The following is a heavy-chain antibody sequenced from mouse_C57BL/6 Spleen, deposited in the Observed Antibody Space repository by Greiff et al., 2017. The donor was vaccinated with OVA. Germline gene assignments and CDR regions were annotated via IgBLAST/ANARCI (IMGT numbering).Heavy chain of an antibody. CDR2: IDPSDSET. CDR1: GYTFTSYW. CDR3: ARSNGSSYYWYFDV. J-gene: IGHJ1*03. V-gene: IGHV1-52*01. D-gene: IGHD1-1*01. Sequence: QVQLQQPGAELVRPGSSVKLPCKASGYTFTSYWMHWVKQRPIQGLEWIGNIDPSDSETHYNQKFKDKATLTVDKSSSTAYMQLSSLTSEDSAVYYCARSNGSSYYWYFDVWGTGTTVTVSS.